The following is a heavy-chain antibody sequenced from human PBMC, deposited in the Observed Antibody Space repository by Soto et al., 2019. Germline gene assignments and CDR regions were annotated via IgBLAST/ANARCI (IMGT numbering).Heavy chain of an antibody. CDR3: ATSPPHYGDPIY. D-gene: IGHD4-17*01. CDR1: GFTFSSYA. CDR2: ISGSGGST. Sequence: EVQLLESGGGLVQPGGSLRLSCAASGFTFSSYAMSWVHQAPGKGLEWVSAISGSGGSTYYADSVKGRFTISRDNSKNTLYLQMNSLRAEDTAVYYCATSPPHYGDPIYWGQGTLVTVSS. V-gene: IGHV3-23*01. J-gene: IGHJ4*02.